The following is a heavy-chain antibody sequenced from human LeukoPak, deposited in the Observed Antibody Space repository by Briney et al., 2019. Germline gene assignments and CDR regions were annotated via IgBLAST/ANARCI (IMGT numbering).Heavy chain of an antibody. J-gene: IGHJ4*02. CDR1: GFTFTTYW. V-gene: IGHV3-7*03. D-gene: IGHD2-15*01. CDR2: IKQDGSEK. CDR3: AKAPVTSCRGAFCYPFDS. Sequence: PGGSLRLSCAASGFTFTTYWMGWVRQAPGKGLEWVANIKQDGSEKYYGDSVKGRFTISRDNAKNSLSLQMNSLRAEDAAVYYCAKAPVTSCRGAFCYPFDSWGQGTLVTVSS.